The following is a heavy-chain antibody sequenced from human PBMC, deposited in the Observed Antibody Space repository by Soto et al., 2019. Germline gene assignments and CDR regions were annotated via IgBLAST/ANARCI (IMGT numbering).Heavy chain of an antibody. V-gene: IGHV4-31*03. CDR2: IYSNGDT. CDR1: SDSMNSGGYY. CDR3: ARRGGSSSGYYYYAMDV. Sequence: QVPLQESGPGLVKPSQTLSLTCSVSSDSMNSGGYYWSWIRQHPGKGLEWIGYIYSNGDTYYNPSLKSRVTISVDTSKNQFSLNLTSVTAADTAVYYCARRGGSSSGYYYYAMDVWGQGTTVTVSS. D-gene: IGHD6-6*01. J-gene: IGHJ6*02.